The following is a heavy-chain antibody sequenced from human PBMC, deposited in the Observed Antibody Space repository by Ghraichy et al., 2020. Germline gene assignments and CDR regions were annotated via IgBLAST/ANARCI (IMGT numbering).Heavy chain of an antibody. V-gene: IGHV4-31*03. CDR1: GGSISSGGYY. CDR2: IYYSGST. Sequence: SETLSLTCTVSGGSISSGGYYWSWIRQHPGKGLEWIGYIYYSGSTYYNPSLKSRVTISVDTSKNQFSLKLSSVTAADTAVYYCARVCKRTVPYWYFDLWGRGTLVTVSS. D-gene: IGHD4-17*01. CDR3: ARVCKRTVPYWYFDL. J-gene: IGHJ2*01.